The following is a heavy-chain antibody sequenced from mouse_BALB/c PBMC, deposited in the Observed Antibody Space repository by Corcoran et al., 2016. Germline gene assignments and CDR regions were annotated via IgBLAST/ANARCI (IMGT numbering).Heavy chain of an antibody. CDR2: INTHSGVP. Sequence: QIQSVESGPELKNPGETVRISGKASGYTFTTAGMQWVQKMPGKGLKWIGWINTHSGVPKYAEDFKGRFAFSLETSASTAYLQISNLKNEDTATYFCARSGSSYGGYFDYWGQGTTLTVSS. CDR1: GYTFTTAG. V-gene: IGHV9-4*02. D-gene: IGHD1-1*01. J-gene: IGHJ2*01. CDR3: ARSGSSYGGYFDY.